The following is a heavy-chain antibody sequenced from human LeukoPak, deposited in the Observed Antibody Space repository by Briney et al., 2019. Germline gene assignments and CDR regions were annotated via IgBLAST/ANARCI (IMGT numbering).Heavy chain of an antibody. J-gene: IGHJ4*02. Sequence: ASVKVSCKASGYTFTNYGISWVRQAPGQGLEWMRWISACNGNTNYAQKLQGRVTMTTDTSTSTAYMELRSLRSDDTAVYYCARDRISLGYYFDYWGQGTLVTVSS. CDR1: GYTFTNYG. V-gene: IGHV1-18*01. CDR3: ARDRISLGYYFDY. D-gene: IGHD2/OR15-2a*01. CDR2: ISACNGNT.